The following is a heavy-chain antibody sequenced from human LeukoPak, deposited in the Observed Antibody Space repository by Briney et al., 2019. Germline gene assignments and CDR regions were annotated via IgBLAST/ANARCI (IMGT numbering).Heavy chain of an antibody. CDR3: ARSSGYYGSGSYVDP. CDR2: IYYSGAT. Sequence: PSQTLSLTCTVSGGSISSGDYYWTWIRQPPGKGLEWIGYIYYSGATYYTPSLKSRVTISVDTSKNQFSLKLSSVTAADTAVYYCARSSGYYGSGSYVDPWGQGTLVTVSS. CDR1: GGSISSGDYY. J-gene: IGHJ5*02. V-gene: IGHV4-30-4*01. D-gene: IGHD3-10*01.